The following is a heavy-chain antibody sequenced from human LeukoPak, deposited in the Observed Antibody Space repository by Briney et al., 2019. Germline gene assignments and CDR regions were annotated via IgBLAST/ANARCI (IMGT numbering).Heavy chain of an antibody. CDR2: ILVGSGNT. J-gene: IGHJ4*02. Sequence: GTSVTVSCKASGFTFTSTAVQWVRQARGQRLEWIGWILVGSGNTNYAQMFQERVTLTWDVSTSTAYMALSSLRSEDTAIYYCASDPPYTSSSAWWGQGTLVTVSS. CDR1: GFTFTSTA. D-gene: IGHD2-2*01. CDR3: ASDPPYTSSSAW. V-gene: IGHV1-58*01.